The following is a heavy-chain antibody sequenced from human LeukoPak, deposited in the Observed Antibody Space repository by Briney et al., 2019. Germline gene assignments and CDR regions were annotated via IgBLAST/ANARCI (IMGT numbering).Heavy chain of an antibody. CDR3: SRWNYP. CDR2: IYTGGSA. Sequence: PGGSLRLSCAVSGYSVTDSFMSWVRQAPGRGLEWVSVIYTGGSAFYADSVRGRFIIFRDDSKNTLYLQMNRLRVEDTAVYYCSRWNYPWGQGTLVTVSS. V-gene: IGHV3-53*01. CDR1: GYSVTDSF. J-gene: IGHJ5*02. D-gene: IGHD1-1*01.